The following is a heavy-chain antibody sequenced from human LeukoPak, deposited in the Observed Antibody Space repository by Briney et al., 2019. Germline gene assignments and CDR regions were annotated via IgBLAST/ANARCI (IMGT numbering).Heavy chain of an antibody. CDR3: ARGYCSGGSCYGYYFDY. Sequence: PSETLSLTCTVSGGSISSYYWSWIRQPPGKGLEWIGYIYYSGSTNYNPSLKSRVTISVDTSKNQFSLKLSSVTAVDTAVYYCARGYCSGGSCYGYYFDYWGQGTLVTVSS. J-gene: IGHJ4*02. D-gene: IGHD2-15*01. CDR2: IYYSGST. CDR1: GGSISSYY. V-gene: IGHV4-59*01.